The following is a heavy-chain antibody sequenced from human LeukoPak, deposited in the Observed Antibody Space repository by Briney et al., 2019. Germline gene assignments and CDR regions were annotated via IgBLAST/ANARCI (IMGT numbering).Heavy chain of an antibody. V-gene: IGHV3-23*01. J-gene: IGHJ6*02. Sequence: GGSLRLSCAASGFTFSSHAMSWVRQAPGKGLDWVSAISVSDDTTSYADSVQGRFTISRDNSKNTLYLQMNSLRAEDTAVYYCVRRLYGGGSQSRMDVWGQGATVTVSS. D-gene: IGHD4-23*01. CDR1: GFTFSSHA. CDR3: VRRLYGGGSQSRMDV. CDR2: ISVSDDTT.